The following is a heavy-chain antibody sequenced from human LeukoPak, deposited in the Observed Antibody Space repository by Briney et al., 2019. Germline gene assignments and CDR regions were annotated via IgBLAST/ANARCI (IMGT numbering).Heavy chain of an antibody. J-gene: IGHJ4*02. V-gene: IGHV4-31*03. D-gene: IGHD2-15*01. CDR2: IYYSGST. Sequence: SETLSLTCTVSGGSISSGGYYWSWIRQHPGKGLEWIGYIYYSGSTYYNPSLKSRVTISVDTSKNQFSLKLSSVTAADTAVYYCARVVVAAILYFDYWGQGTLVTVSS. CDR3: ARVVVAAILYFDY. CDR1: GGSISSGGYY.